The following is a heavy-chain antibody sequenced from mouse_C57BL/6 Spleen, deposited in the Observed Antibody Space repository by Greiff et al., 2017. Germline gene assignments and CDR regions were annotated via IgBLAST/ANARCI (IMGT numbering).Heavy chain of an antibody. CDR2: IHPNSGST. CDR1: GYTFTSYW. V-gene: IGHV1-64*01. D-gene: IGHD1-1*01. CDR3: ARGLYGSSYGYFDV. Sequence: QVQLQQPGAELVKPGASVKLSCKASGYTFTSYWMHWVKQRPGQGLEWIGMIHPNSGSTNYNEKFKSKATLTVDKSSSTAYMQLSSLTSEDSAVYYCARGLYGSSYGYFDVWGTGTTVTVSS. J-gene: IGHJ1*03.